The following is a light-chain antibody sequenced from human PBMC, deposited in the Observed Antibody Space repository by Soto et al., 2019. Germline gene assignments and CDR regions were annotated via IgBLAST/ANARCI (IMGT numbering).Light chain of an antibody. V-gene: IGKV3-15*01. J-gene: IGKJ1*01. Sequence: EIGMTQSPATLSVSPGERATLSCSASQSVNSKLAWYQQKPGQAPRLLIYGASTRATGIPARFSGSGSGTEFTLTISSLQSEDFAVYYCQQYNNWPPNTFGQGTKVDIK. CDR1: QSVNSK. CDR2: GAS. CDR3: QQYNNWPPNT.